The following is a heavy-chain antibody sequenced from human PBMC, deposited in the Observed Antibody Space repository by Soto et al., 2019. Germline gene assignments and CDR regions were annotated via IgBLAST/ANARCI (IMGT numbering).Heavy chain of an antibody. Sequence: QAQLVQSGAEVRKPGASVKVSCKASGYTFYSHSISWVRQAPGQGLEWMGRINADYGNTQYAQKFRGRVTMTTETPTTTVYMELTNLRSDDTAVYYCARCIQGDYYYGMDVWGQGTTVTVSS. CDR1: GYTFYSHS. J-gene: IGHJ6*02. CDR3: ARCIQGDYYYGMDV. V-gene: IGHV1-18*01. CDR2: INADYGNT. D-gene: IGHD5-18*01.